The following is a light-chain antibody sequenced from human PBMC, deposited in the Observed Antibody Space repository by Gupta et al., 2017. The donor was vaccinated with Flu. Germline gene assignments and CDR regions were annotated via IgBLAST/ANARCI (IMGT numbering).Light chain of an antibody. CDR1: QSVSNY. Sequence: SPPALSSSQRDSAARQGRHSQSVSNYVAWYQQKPRPPPRLLIDDAYNRATGIPARCSGRGSGKDSTPTIRRVEPEDVAFYYRQQGSYPLYTFGQGTKVDIK. CDR2: DAY. V-gene: IGKV3-11*01. CDR3: QQGSYPLYT. J-gene: IGKJ1*01.